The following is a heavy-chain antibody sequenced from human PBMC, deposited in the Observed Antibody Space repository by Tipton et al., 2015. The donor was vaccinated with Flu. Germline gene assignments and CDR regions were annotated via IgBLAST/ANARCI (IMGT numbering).Heavy chain of an antibody. V-gene: IGHV4-39*07. D-gene: IGHD3-10*01. CDR2: IYYSGTT. CDR3: ARGRFGGYGMDV. J-gene: IGHJ6*02. CDR1: GGSISSSSYY. Sequence: TLSLTCTVSGGSISSSSYYWGWIRQPPGMGLEWIGIIYYSGTTSYNPSLRSRVTISEDTSKNQFSLRVNSVTAADAAVYYCARGRFGGYGMDVWGQGTTVTVSS.